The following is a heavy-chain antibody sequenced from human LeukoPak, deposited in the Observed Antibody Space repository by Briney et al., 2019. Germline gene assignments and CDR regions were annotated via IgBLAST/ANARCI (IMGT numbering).Heavy chain of an antibody. CDR1: GITFSSYA. CDR2: ISASGGST. J-gene: IGHJ4*02. CDR3: APNWNLDY. D-gene: IGHD1-1*01. V-gene: IGHV3-23*01. Sequence: GGSLRLSCAASGITFSSYAMSWVRQAPGRGLEWVSAISASGGSTYYADSVKGRFTISRDNSKNTLYLQMNSLRAEDTAIYYCAPNWNLDYWGQGSLVTVSS.